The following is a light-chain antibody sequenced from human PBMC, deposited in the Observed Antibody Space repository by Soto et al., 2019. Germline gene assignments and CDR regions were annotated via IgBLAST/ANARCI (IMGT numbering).Light chain of an antibody. V-gene: IGKV3-20*01. Sequence: EIVLTQSPGTLSLSPGERATLSCRASQSVSSNYLSWYQQKLGQAPRLLIYGASSRATGIPDRFSGSGSGKDFNLTISRLEPEDFAVYYCQQYGGSPLVTFGGGTKVDIK. CDR1: QSVSSNY. CDR3: QQYGGSPLVT. J-gene: IGKJ4*01. CDR2: GAS.